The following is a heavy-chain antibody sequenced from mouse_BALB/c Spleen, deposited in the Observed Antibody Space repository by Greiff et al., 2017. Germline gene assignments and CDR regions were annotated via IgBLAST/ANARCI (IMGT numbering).Heavy chain of an antibody. CDR1: GFTFSSYT. V-gene: IGHV5-9*03. CDR2: ISSGGGNT. D-gene: IGHD3-1*01. CDR3: ARWGSSGYSFYAMDY. Sequence: DVMLVESGGGLVKPGGSLKLSCAASGFTFSSYTMSWVRQTPEKRLEWVATISSGGGNTYYPDSVKGRFTISRDNAKNNLYLQMSSLRSEDTALYYCARWGSSGYSFYAMDYWGQGTSVTVSS. J-gene: IGHJ4*01.